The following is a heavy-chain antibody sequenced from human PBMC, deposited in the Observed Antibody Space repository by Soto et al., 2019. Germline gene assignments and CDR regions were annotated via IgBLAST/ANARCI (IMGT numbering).Heavy chain of an antibody. CDR1: GGSISSYY. CDR2: IYYSGST. D-gene: IGHD6-6*01. Sequence: PSETLSLTCTVSGGSISSYYWSWIRQPPGKGLEWIGYIYYSGSTNYNPSLKSRVTISVDTSKNQFSLKLSSVTAADTAVYYCARQYSSSSWSRFDYWGQGTLVTVSS. V-gene: IGHV4-59*01. CDR3: ARQYSSSSWSRFDY. J-gene: IGHJ4*02.